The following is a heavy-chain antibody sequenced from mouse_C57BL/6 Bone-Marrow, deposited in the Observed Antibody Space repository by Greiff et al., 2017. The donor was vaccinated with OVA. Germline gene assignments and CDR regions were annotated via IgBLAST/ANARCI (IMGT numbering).Heavy chain of an antibody. CDR2: FHPYNDDT. CDR1: GYTFTTYP. J-gene: IGHJ3*01. V-gene: IGHV1-47*01. D-gene: IGHD2-3*01. Sequence: VKLQESGAELVKPGASVKMSCKASGYTFTTYPIEWMKQNHGKSLEWIGNFHPYNDDTKYNEKFKGKATLTVEKSSSTVYLELSRLTSYDAAVYYCARGVWLLPFAYWGQGTLVTVSA. CDR3: ARGVWLLPFAY.